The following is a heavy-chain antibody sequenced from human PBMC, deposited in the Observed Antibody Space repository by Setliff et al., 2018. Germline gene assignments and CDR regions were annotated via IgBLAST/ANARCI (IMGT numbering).Heavy chain of an antibody. CDR2: ISSNVDDT. Sequence: GGSLRLSCAASGFTFRDYALYWVRQAPDKGLEWVARISSNVDDTSYADSVKGRFTISRDNSKNTLYLQMNSLRPEDTAVYYCAKRALYDGSAVWAFDIWGQGTMVTVSS. D-gene: IGHD3-22*01. V-gene: IGHV3-30*01. J-gene: IGHJ3*02. CDR1: GFTFRDYA. CDR3: AKRALYDGSAVWAFDI.